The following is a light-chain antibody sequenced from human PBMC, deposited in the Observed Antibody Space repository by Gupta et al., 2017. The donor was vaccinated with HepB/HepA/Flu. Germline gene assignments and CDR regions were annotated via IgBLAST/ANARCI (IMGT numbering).Light chain of an antibody. Sequence: EIVMTQSPATLSVSPGERATLSCRASQTVNNNLAWYQQKPGQAPRLLIYGASTRATGIPARFSGSGFGTEFTLTISSVQSEDFAVYYCQQYQLWRTFGQGTKVEIK. CDR3: QQYQLWRT. CDR1: QTVNNN. CDR2: GAS. J-gene: IGKJ1*01. V-gene: IGKV3-15*01.